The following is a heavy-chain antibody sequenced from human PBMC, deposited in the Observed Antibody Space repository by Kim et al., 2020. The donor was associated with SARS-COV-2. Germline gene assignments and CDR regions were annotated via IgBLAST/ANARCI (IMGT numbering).Heavy chain of an antibody. Sequence: GGSLRLSCAASGFTFNTYAMSWVRQAPGKGLEWVAIITYDGTSKYYAESVKSRFTISRDYSKNTLYLQMNSLRTEDTAVYYCARGLGDVWQSYHLYYFDYWGQGTLVTASS. CDR3: ARGLGDVWQSYHLYYFDY. D-gene: IGHD3-16*02. J-gene: IGHJ4*02. V-gene: IGHV3-30-3*01. CDR1: GFTFNTYA. CDR2: ITYDGTSK.